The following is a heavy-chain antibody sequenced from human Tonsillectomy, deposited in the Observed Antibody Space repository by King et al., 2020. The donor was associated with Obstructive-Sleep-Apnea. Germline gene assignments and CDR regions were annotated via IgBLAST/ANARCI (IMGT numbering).Heavy chain of an antibody. V-gene: IGHV1-58*02. J-gene: IGHJ4*02. CDR1: GFTFTNSA. CDR3: AADMVDYYDSGGYFESGHYY. Sequence: QLVQSGPEVKKPGTSVKVSCKASGFTFTNSAMQWVRQARGQRLEWIGWIVVGSGNTNCAQKFQERVTITRTMSTGTAYMELNSLRSEDTAVYYCAADMVDYYDSGGYFESGHYYWGQGTLVTVSS. D-gene: IGHD3-22*01. CDR2: IVVGSGNT.